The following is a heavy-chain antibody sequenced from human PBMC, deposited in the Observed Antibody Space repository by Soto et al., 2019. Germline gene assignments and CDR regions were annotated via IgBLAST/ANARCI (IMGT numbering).Heavy chain of an antibody. CDR3: ARDSKDDSSGYYAGFDY. V-gene: IGHV3-23*01. J-gene: IGHJ4*02. Sequence: GGSLRLSCAASGFTFSSYAMSWVRQAPGKGLEWVSAISGSGGSKYYADSVKGRFTISRDNFKNTLYLQMNSLRAEDTAVYYCARDSKDDSSGYYAGFDYWGQGTLVTVSS. D-gene: IGHD3-22*01. CDR2: ISGSGGSK. CDR1: GFTFSSYA.